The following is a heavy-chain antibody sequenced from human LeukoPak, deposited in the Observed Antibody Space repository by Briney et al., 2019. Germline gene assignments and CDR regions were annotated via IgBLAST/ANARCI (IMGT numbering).Heavy chain of an antibody. V-gene: IGHV1-69*13. Sequence: SVKVSCKASGGTFSSYAISWVRQAPGQGLEWMGGIIPIFGTANYAQKFQGRVTITADESTSTAYMELSSLRSEDTAVYYCARIVTTVLGWFDPWGQGTLVTVSS. J-gene: IGHJ5*02. CDR1: GGTFSSYA. CDR3: ARIVTTVLGWFDP. D-gene: IGHD4-11*01. CDR2: IIPIFGTA.